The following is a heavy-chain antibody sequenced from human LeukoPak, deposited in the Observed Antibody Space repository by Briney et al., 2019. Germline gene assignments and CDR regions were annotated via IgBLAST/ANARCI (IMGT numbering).Heavy chain of an antibody. CDR1: GYSFTSYW. V-gene: IGHV5-51*01. CDR2: IYPGDSDT. Sequence: GESLKISCKGSGYSFTSYWIGWVRQMPGKGLEWMGIIYPGDSDTRYSPSFQGQVTISADKSISTAYLQWSSLKASDTAMYYCARVPADTAMVNAFDIWGQGTMVTVSS. CDR3: ARVPADTAMVNAFDI. D-gene: IGHD5-18*01. J-gene: IGHJ3*02.